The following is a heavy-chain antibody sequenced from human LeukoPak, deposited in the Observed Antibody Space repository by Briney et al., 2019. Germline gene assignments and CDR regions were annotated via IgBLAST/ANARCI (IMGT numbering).Heavy chain of an antibody. J-gene: IGHJ5*02. Sequence: PGGSPRLSCAASGFTFSDYYMSWIRQAPGKGLEWVSYISSSGSTIYYADSVKGRFTISRDNAKNSLYLQMNSLRAEDTAVYYCARYLWFGEPALNWFDPWGQGTLVTVSS. D-gene: IGHD3-10*01. CDR1: GFTFSDYY. CDR2: ISSSGSTI. V-gene: IGHV3-11*01. CDR3: ARYLWFGEPALNWFDP.